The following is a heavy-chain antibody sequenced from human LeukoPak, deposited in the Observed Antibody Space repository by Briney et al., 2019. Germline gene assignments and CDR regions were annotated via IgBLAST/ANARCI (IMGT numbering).Heavy chain of an antibody. Sequence: ASVRVSCKASGYTFTNYYMHWVRQAPGQGLEWMGVINPSGGSTDFPQEFQGRVTLTRDKSTSTVYMELSSLRSEDTAVYYCARGNILTAYYNDYWGQGTLVTVSS. CDR3: ARGNILTAYYNDY. CDR2: INPSGGST. V-gene: IGHV1-46*01. D-gene: IGHD3-9*01. J-gene: IGHJ4*02. CDR1: GYTFTNYY.